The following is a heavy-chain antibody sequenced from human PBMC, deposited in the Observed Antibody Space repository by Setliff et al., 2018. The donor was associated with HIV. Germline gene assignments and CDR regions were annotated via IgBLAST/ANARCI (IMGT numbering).Heavy chain of an antibody. CDR3: NTAFLELDSLRSEDTAVYYCARGQLAAYYSFYMDV. V-gene: IGHV4-38-2*01. CDR1: GYSINSAFS. J-gene: IGHJ6*03. D-gene: IGHD6-6*01. Sequence: SETLSLTCAVSGYSINSAFSWGWIRQSPGKGLEWVGTVYQSGATFYSPSLKSRVTVSVDKSKEHLSLRLASVSSDRKLSNSTNTAFLELDSLRSEDTAVYYCARGQLAAYYSFYMDVWGKGTTVTVSS. CDR2: VYQSGAT.